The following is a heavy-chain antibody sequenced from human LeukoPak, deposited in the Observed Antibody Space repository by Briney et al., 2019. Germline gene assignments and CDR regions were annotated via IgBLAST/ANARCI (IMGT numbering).Heavy chain of an antibody. CDR1: GFTFSSYS. CDR2: ISSSSSYI. J-gene: IGHJ4*02. CDR3: ARDQTGFDY. V-gene: IGHV3-21*01. Sequence: GGSLRLSCAASGFTFSSYSMNWVRRAPGKGLEWVSSISSSSSYIYYADSVKGRSTISRDNAKNSLYLQMNSLRAEDTAVYYCARDQTGFDYWGQGTLVTVSS.